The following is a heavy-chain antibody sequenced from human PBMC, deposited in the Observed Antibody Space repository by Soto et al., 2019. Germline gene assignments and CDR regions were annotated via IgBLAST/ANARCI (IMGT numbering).Heavy chain of an antibody. V-gene: IGHV4-61*01. D-gene: IGHD5-12*01. CDR2: VYYTGTT. CDR3: ARDQYSGYDFAL. J-gene: IGHJ5*02. CDR1: GDSVSNTNYF. Sequence: QVRLQESGPRLVKPSETLSLTCTVSGDSVSNTNYFWSWIRQPPGKGLEWIGYVYYTGTTDYNPSFKSRVTMSIDPSKNQFSLKVNSVNAADTAVYYCARDQYSGYDFALWGQGTLVTVSS.